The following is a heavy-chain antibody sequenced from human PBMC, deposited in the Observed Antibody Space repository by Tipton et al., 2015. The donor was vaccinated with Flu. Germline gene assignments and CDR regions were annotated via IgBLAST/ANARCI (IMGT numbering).Heavy chain of an antibody. Sequence: SLRLSCAASGFIFNDYAMHWVRQVPGKGLEWVSSINWNSGTVAYADSVKGRFTISRDNAKNALYLQMDSLRAEDRVGAILGSMDAWGQGITITVTS. V-gene: IGHV3-9*01. CDR3: GSMDA. J-gene: IGHJ6*02. D-gene: IGHD1-26*01. CDR1: GFIFNDYA. CDR2: INWNSGTV.